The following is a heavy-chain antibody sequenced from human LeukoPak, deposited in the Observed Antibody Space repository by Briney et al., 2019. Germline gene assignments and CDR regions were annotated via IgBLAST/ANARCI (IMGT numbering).Heavy chain of an antibody. D-gene: IGHD3-10*01. CDR3: ARGESGFGMVRGIDY. J-gene: IGHJ4*02. V-gene: IGHV1-18*01. Sequence: ASVKVSCKASGYTFTNFDINWVRQATGQGLEWMGWISAYNGNTNYAQKLQGRVTMTTDTSTSTAYMELRSLRSDDTAVYYCARGESGFGMVRGIDYWGQGTLVTVSS. CDR2: ISAYNGNT. CDR1: GYTFTNFD.